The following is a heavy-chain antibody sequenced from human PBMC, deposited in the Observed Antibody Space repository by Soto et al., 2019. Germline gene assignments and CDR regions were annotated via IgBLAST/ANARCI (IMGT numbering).Heavy chain of an antibody. V-gene: IGHV3-74*01. CDR2: IDGDEEGAT. J-gene: IGHJ4*02. Sequence: EVQLVESGGGLVQPGGSLRLSCAASGFTFSSYWMQWVRQAPGKGLEGVSRIDGDEEGATNYADSVKGRFTISRANAKNTLYLQRNSVRAEDTAVYYCVRDSHGDYWGQGTLVTFSS. CDR3: VRDSHGDY. CDR1: GFTFSSYW.